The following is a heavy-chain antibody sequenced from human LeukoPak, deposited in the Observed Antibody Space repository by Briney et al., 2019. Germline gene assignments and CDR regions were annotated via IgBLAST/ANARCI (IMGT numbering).Heavy chain of an antibody. CDR2: ISSSSTYI. V-gene: IGHV3-21*01. D-gene: IGHD3-10*01. CDR1: GFTFSSYA. J-gene: IGHJ5*01. Sequence: GGSPRLSCAASGFTFSSYAMNWVRQVPGKGLEWVSSISSSSTYIFYADSVKGRFSISRDDAKNSLYLQMNSLRAEDTAVYYCARDFPSRFGEGFDFWGQGTLVTVSS. CDR3: ARDFPSRFGEGFDF.